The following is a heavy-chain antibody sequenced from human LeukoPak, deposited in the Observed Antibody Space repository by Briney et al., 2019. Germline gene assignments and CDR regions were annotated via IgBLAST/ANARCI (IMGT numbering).Heavy chain of an antibody. D-gene: IGHD2-15*01. CDR2: IYTSGST. CDR3: AREEVVVAATVFDY. V-gene: IGHV4-4*07. CDR1: GGSISSYY. J-gene: IGHJ4*02. Sequence: PSETLSLTCTASGGSISSYYWSWIRQPAGKGLEWIGRIYTSGSTNYNPSLKSRVTMSVDTSKNQFSLKLSSVTAADTAVYYCAREEVVVAATVFDYWGQGTLVTVSS.